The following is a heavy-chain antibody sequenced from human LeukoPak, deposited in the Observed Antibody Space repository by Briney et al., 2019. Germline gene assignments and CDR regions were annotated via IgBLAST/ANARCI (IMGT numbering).Heavy chain of an antibody. CDR1: GFTFSSYA. CDR2: ISGSGGST. D-gene: IGHD2-21*02. J-gene: IGHJ4*02. CDR3: AKHPRGSVVTAIRFDY. Sequence: GGSPRLSCAASGFTFSSYAMSWVRQAPGKGLEWVSAISGSGGSTYYADPVKGRFTISRDNSKNTLYLQMNSLRAEDTAVYYCAKHPRGSVVTAIRFDYWGQGTLVTVSS. V-gene: IGHV3-23*01.